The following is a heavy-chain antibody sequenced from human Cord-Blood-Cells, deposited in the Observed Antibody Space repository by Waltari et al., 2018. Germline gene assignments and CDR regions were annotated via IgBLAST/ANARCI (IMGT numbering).Heavy chain of an antibody. Sequence: VQLVASGGGLIQPGGYLRLPCAASGFTVSSNYLSWVREAPGKGLEWVSVIYSGGSTYDADSVKGRFTISRDNSKNTLYLQMNSLRAEDTAVYYCARDRNWYFDYWGQGTLVTVSS. CDR2: IYSGGST. V-gene: IGHV3-53*01. J-gene: IGHJ4*02. CDR3: ARDRNWYFDY. D-gene: IGHD1-1*01. CDR1: GFTVSSNY.